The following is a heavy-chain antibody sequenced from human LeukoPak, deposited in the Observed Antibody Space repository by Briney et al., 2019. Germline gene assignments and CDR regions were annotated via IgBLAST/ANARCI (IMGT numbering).Heavy chain of an antibody. CDR3: ANRVRSGVPVPGFDY. V-gene: IGHV3-23*01. Sequence: GGSLTLSCAASWLTFSIQGMSWARQPPGKGLEWVATIGPSNRDTYPIHSGKGRLTGSRDHSKNTLYPQMNSRRTEGTAVYYCANRVRSGVPVPGFDYWGEGTLVAVSS. CDR1: WLTFSIQG. CDR2: IGPSNRDT. J-gene: IGHJ4*02. D-gene: IGHD6-19*01.